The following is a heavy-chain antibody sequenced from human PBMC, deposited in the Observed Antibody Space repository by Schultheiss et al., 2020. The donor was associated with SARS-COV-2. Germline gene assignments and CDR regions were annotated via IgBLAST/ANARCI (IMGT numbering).Heavy chain of an antibody. CDR2: IYYSGST. Sequence: SQTLSLTCTVSGGSISSYYWSWIRQPPGKGLEWIGYIYYSGSTNYNPSLKSRVTISVDTSKNQFSLKLSSVTAADTAVYYCARDELTEGRYCSGGSCHDGYWGQGTLVTVSS. CDR1: GGSISSYY. D-gene: IGHD2-15*01. V-gene: IGHV4-59*12. J-gene: IGHJ4*02. CDR3: ARDELTEGRYCSGGSCHDGY.